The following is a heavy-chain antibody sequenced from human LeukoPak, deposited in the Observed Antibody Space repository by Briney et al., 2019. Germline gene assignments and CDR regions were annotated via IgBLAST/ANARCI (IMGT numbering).Heavy chain of an antibody. CDR3: AKEYGDYRGFDY. CDR1: GFTFTRYA. D-gene: IGHD4-17*01. CDR2: ISGSGGDT. Sequence: GGSLRLSCAASGFTFTRYAMTWVRQAPGKGLEWVSVISGSGGDTYYADSVKGRFTISRDNSKNTLYLQMNNLRSEDTAVYYCAKEYGDYRGFDYWGQGTLVTVSS. V-gene: IGHV3-23*01. J-gene: IGHJ4*02.